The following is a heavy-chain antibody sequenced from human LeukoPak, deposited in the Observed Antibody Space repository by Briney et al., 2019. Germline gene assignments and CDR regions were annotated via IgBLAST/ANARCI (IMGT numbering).Heavy chain of an antibody. V-gene: IGHV3-74*01. D-gene: IGHD2-2*01. CDR3: AKDYRDIVVVPAANDDAFDI. CDR2: INSDGSST. CDR1: GFTFSSYW. Sequence: GGSLRLSCAASGFTFSSYWMHWVRQAPGKGLVWVSHINSDGSSTTYANSVKGRFTISRDNSKNTLYLQMNSLRAEDTAVYYCAKDYRDIVVVPAANDDAFDIWGQGTMVTVSS. J-gene: IGHJ3*02.